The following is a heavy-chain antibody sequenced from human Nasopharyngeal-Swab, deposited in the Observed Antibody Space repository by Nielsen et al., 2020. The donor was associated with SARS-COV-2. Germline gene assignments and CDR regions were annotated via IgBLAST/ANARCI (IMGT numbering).Heavy chain of an antibody. CDR2: ISAYNGNT. CDR1: GYTFTSYG. J-gene: IGHJ6*02. CDR3: ARAWTNSDIVVVVAATGYYYGMDV. Sequence: ASVKVSCKASGYTFTSYGISWVRQAPGRGLEGMGWISAYNGNTNYAQKRQGRVTMTTDTSTSTAYMELRSLRSDEKAVYYCARAWTNSDIVVVVAATGYYYGMDVWGQGTTVTVSS. V-gene: IGHV1-18*01. D-gene: IGHD2-15*01.